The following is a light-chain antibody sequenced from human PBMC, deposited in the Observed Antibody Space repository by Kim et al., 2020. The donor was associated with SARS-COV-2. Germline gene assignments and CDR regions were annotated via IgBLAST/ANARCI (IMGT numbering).Light chain of an antibody. Sequence: PGERATLSCRASQSVSSFLAWYQQKPGQAPRLLIYDASNRATGIPARFSGSGSGTDFTLTISSLEPEDFAVYYCQQRSNWPPLYTFGQGTKLEI. CDR3: QQRSNWPPLYT. J-gene: IGKJ2*01. CDR1: QSVSSF. V-gene: IGKV3-11*01. CDR2: DAS.